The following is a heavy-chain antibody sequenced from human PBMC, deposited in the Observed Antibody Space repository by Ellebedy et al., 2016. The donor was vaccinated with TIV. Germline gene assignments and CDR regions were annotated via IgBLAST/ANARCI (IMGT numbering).Heavy chain of an antibody. CDR1: GFTVSSNH. CDR3: AGRGF. J-gene: IGHJ4*02. CDR2: IKRDGSEE. V-gene: IGHV3-7*01. Sequence: GESLKISXAASGFTVSSNHMTWVRQAPGKGLEWVANIKRDGSEEYYVDAVKGRFTISRDNAKNSLYLQMNSLRAEDTAVYHCAGRGFWGQGTLVTVSS.